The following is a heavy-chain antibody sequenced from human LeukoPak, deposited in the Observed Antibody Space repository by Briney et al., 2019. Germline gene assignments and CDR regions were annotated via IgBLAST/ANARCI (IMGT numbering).Heavy chain of an antibody. CDR2: MNPNSGNT. CDR1: GYTFTSYD. Sequence: ASVKGSCKASGYTFTSYDINWVRQATGQGLEWMGWMNPNSGNTGYAQKFQGRVTMTRNTSISTAYMELSSLRSEDTAVYYCARGRRLTGYYDFDYWGQGTLVTVSS. V-gene: IGHV1-8*01. D-gene: IGHD3-9*01. CDR3: ARGRRLTGYYDFDY. J-gene: IGHJ4*02.